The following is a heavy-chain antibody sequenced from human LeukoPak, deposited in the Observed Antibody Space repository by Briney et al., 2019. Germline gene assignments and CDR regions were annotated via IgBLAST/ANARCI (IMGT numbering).Heavy chain of an antibody. D-gene: IGHD3-3*01. CDR1: GGPFSGYY. CDR3: ASRTIFGVVLSPRRAFDI. J-gene: IGHJ3*02. Sequence: SEPLTLPCAVYGGPFSGYYWRWLRQPPGKGLEWIGEINQSGSTNYNPSLRSRVTISVDTSKNQFSLKLSTVSAADTAVYYCASRTIFGVVLSPRRAFDIWGQGTMVTVSS. CDR2: INQSGST. V-gene: IGHV4-34*01.